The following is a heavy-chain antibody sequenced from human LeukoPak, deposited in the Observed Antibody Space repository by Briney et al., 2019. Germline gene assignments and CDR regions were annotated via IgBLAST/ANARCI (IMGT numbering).Heavy chain of an antibody. CDR1: GYTFTSYY. J-gene: IGHJ4*02. CDR3: ARGYCSSTSCYTEGHFDY. CDR2: INPSGGST. Sequence: ASVKVSCKASGYTFTSYYMHWVRQAPGQGLEWMGIINPSGGSTSYAQKFQGRVTMTRDTSTSTVYIELSSLRSEDTAVYYCARGYCSSTSCYTEGHFDYWGQGTLVTVSS. V-gene: IGHV1-46*01. D-gene: IGHD2-2*02.